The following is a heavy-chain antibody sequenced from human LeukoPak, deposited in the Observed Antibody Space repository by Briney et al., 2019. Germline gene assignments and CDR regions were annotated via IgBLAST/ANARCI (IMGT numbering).Heavy chain of an antibody. D-gene: IGHD4-17*01. Sequence: GGSLRLSCVASGVTLSNYAMSWARQAPGKGLEWVSGISSSGSGGNTYYADSVKGRFTISRDNAKNSLYLQMNSLRAEDTAVYYCARERSGDHGLDDAFDIWGQGTMVTVSS. V-gene: IGHV3-23*01. CDR1: GVTLSNYA. J-gene: IGHJ3*02. CDR3: ARERSGDHGLDDAFDI. CDR2: ISSSGSGGNT.